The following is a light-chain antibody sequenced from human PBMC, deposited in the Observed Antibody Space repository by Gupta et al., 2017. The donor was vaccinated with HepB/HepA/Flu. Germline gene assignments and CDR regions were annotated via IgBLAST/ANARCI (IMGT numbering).Light chain of an antibody. V-gene: IGKV4-1*01. CDR1: QSVLYSSNNKNY. Sequence: DIVMTQSPDSLAVSLGERATINCKSSQSVLYSSNNKNYLAWYQQKPGQPPKLLIYWASTREYGVPDRFSGSGSGTDFTLTSSSLQAEDVAVYYWQQYYSTHTFGQGTQLEIK. J-gene: IGKJ5*01. CDR2: WAS. CDR3: QQYYSTHT.